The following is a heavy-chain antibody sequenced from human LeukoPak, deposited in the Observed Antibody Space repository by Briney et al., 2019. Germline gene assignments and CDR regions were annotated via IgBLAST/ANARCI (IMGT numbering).Heavy chain of an antibody. J-gene: IGHJ4*02. Sequence: ASVKVSFKASGYTFTSYYMHWVRQAPGQGLEWMGIINPSGGSTSYAQKFQGRVTMTRDTSTSTVYMELSSLRPEDTAVYYCARVGGYSGYDLGYFDYWGQGTLVTVSS. CDR3: ARVGGYSGYDLGYFDY. V-gene: IGHV1-46*01. CDR2: INPSGGST. D-gene: IGHD5-12*01. CDR1: GYTFTSYY.